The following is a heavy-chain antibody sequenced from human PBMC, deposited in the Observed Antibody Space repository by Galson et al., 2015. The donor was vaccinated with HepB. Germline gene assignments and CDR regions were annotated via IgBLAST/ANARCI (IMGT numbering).Heavy chain of an antibody. CDR1: GFTFSSFS. J-gene: IGHJ5*01. Sequence: SLRLSCAASGFTFSSFSMNWVRQAPGKGLEWVSSISTSGSYISYADSVKGRFTISRDNAKISLSLQMDSLRAEDTSVYYCARDQGHCRGTSCPNWFNSWGQRTLVTVSS. CDR3: ARDQGHCRGTSCPNWFNS. CDR2: ISTSGSYI. V-gene: IGHV3-21*01. D-gene: IGHD2-2*01.